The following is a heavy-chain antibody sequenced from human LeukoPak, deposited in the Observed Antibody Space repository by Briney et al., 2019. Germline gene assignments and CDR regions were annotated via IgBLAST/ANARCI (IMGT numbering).Heavy chain of an antibody. CDR1: GYTFTSYY. CDR2: INPSGGST. V-gene: IGHV1-46*01. J-gene: IGHJ4*02. CDR3: ARVSGGIQLPDY. D-gene: IGHD5-18*01. Sequence: ASVTVSCKASGYTFTSYYMHWVRQAPGQGLEWMGIINPSGGSTSYAQKFQGRVTMTRDTSTSTVYMELSSLRSEDTAVYYCARVSGGIQLPDYWGQGTLVTVSS.